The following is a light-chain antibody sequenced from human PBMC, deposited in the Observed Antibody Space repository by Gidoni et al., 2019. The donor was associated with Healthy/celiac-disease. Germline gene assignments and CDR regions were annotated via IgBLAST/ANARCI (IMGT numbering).Light chain of an antibody. CDR2: GNS. CDR1: SPNIGAGYD. J-gene: IGLJ1*01. CDR3: QSYDSSLSGYV. Sequence: QSVLTQPPSVSGAPGQRVTISCTGSSPNIGAGYDVHWYQQRPGTAPKLLIYGNSNRPSGVPDRFSGSKSGTSASLAITGLQAEDEADYYCQSYDSSLSGYVFGTGTKVTVL. V-gene: IGLV1-40*01.